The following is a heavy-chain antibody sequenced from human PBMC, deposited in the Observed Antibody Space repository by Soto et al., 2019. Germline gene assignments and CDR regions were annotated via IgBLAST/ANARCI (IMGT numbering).Heavy chain of an antibody. CDR3: ARGVYDYWSGYYAGSGLDV. D-gene: IGHD3-3*01. J-gene: IGHJ6*02. V-gene: IGHV4-59*13. CDR2: IYYSGNT. Sequence: QAPLRESGPGLVKPSETLSLTCTVSGDSMSPFYWNWIRQSPVKGLEWIGYIYYSGNTNYNPSLKSRVATSVDTAKNRVDLKLSAVTAADTAVYYCARGVYDYWSGYYAGSGLDVWGQGTKVIVSS. CDR1: GDSMSPFY.